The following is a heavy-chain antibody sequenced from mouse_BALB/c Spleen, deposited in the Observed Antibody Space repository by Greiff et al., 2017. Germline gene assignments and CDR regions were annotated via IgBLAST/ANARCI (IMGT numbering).Heavy chain of an antibody. CDR1: GFSLTSYG. CDR2: IWAGGST. J-gene: IGHJ4*01. CDR3: ARDHTGTWDAMDY. V-gene: IGHV2-9*02. Sequence: VHLVESGPGLVAPSQSLSITCTVSGFSLTSYGVHWVRQPPGKGLEWLGVIWAGGSTNYNSALMSRLSISKDNSKSQVFLKMNSLQTDDTAMYYCARDHTGTWDAMDYWGQGTSVTVSS. D-gene: IGHD4-1*01.